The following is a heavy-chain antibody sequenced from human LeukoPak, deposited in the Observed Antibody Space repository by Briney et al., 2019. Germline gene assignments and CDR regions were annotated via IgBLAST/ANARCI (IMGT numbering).Heavy chain of an antibody. J-gene: IGHJ4*02. CDR2: IYHTGST. D-gene: IGHD1-26*01. CDR3: ARGTDSVVGATHHY. Sequence: TSETLSLTCTVSGGSIRSYYWSWIRQPPGKGLEWIGYIYHTGSTNYNPSLKSRITISVDTSKNQFALELSSVTPADTAMYYCARGTDSVVGATHHYWGQGTLVIVSS. V-gene: IGHV4-59*01. CDR1: GGSIRSYY.